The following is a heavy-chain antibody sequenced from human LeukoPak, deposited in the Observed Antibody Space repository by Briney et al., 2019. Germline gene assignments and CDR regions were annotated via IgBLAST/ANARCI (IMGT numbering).Heavy chain of an antibody. CDR2: IYYSGTT. J-gene: IGHJ6*03. D-gene: IGHD3-10*01. CDR3: ARGAKVWFGEFHYYYYYYMDV. Sequence: SETLSLTCTLAGGSISSYYWSWIRQPPGKGLEWIGYIYYSGTTTYNPSLKSRGTISVDTSKNQFSLKLSSVTGADTAVYYCARGAKVWFGEFHYYYYYYMDVWGKGTTVTISS. V-gene: IGHV4-59*01. CDR1: GGSISSYY.